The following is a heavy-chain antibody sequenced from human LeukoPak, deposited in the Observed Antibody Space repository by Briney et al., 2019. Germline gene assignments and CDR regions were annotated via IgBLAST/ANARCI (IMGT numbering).Heavy chain of an antibody. Sequence: GGSLRLSCTVSGFTFCDYYMTWVRQAPGKGLEWLSYISGNSGDINYLDSVRGRFTVSRDNAKNSLYLQMNSLRVEDTAVYYCTRDPRRLDYLGQGTLVTVSS. CDR1: GFTFCDYY. CDR2: ISGNSGDI. CDR3: TRDPRRLDY. V-gene: IGHV3-11*05. J-gene: IGHJ4*02.